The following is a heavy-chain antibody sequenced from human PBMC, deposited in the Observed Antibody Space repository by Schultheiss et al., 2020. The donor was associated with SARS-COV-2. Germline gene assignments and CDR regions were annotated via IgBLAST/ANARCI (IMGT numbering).Heavy chain of an antibody. V-gene: IGHV3-74*01. J-gene: IGHJ6*02. D-gene: IGHD5-24*01. CDR3: AKDRRATGYYYYGMDV. CDR2: IHGDGSTT. Sequence: GGSLRLSCAASGFTFSSYDMHWVRQATGKGLVWVSPIHGDGSTTYYADSVKGRLTISRDNAKNTLYLQMNSLRAEDTALYYCAKDRRATGYYYYGMDVWGQGTTVTVSS. CDR1: GFTFSSYD.